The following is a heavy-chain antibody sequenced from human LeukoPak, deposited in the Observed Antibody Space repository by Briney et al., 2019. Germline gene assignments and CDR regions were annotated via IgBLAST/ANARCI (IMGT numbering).Heavy chain of an antibody. D-gene: IGHD3-10*01. CDR3: ARVLWFGEFSGWFDP. J-gene: IGHJ5*02. CDR1: GYTFTSYD. CDR2: IIPIFGTA. Sequence: SVKVSCKASGYTFTSYDINWVRQAPGQGLEWMGGIIPIFGTANYAQKFQGRVTITADESTSTAYMELRSLRSDDTAVYYCARVLWFGEFSGWFDPWGQGTLVTVSS. V-gene: IGHV1-69*13.